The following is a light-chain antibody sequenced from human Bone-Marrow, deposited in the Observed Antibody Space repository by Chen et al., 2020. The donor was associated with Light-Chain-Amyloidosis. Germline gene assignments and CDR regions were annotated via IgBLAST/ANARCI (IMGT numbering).Light chain of an antibody. J-gene: IGLJ3*02. CDR1: NIGSTS. CDR3: QVWDRSSDRPV. CDR2: DDS. V-gene: IGLV3-21*02. Sequence: SYVLTQPSSVSVAPGQTATIACGGNNIGSTSVHWYQQTPGQAPLLVVYDDSDRPSGIPERLSGSNSGNMATLTISRVGAGDEADYYCQVWDRSSDRPVFGGGTKLTVL.